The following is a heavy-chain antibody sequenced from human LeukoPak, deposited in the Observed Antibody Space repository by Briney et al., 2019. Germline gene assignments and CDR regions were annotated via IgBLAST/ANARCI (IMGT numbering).Heavy chain of an antibody. J-gene: IGHJ4*02. CDR2: INHSGST. CDR1: GGSFSGYY. V-gene: IGHV4-34*01. Sequence: PSETLSLTCAVYGGSFSGYYWSWIRQPPGKGLEWIGEINHSGSTNYNPSLKSRVTISVDTSKNQFSLKLSSVTAADTAVYYCARDPWDNNWYNFDSWGQGTLVTVSS. CDR3: ARDPWDNNWYNFDS. D-gene: IGHD1-1*01.